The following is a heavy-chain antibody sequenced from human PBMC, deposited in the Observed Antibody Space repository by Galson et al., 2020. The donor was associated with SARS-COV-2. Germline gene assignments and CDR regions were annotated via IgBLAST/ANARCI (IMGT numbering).Heavy chain of an antibody. D-gene: IGHD3-10*01. CDR2: MNPNSGNT. J-gene: IGHJ6*02. V-gene: IGHV1-8*01. Sequence: ASVKVSCKASGYTFTSYDINWVRQATGQGLEWMGWMNPNSGNTGYAQKFQGRVTMTRNTSISTAYMELSSLRSEDTAVYYCARAKGLLWFGELWPYYYYGMDVWGQGTTVTVSS. CDR1: GYTFTSYD. CDR3: ARAKGLLWFGELWPYYYYGMDV.